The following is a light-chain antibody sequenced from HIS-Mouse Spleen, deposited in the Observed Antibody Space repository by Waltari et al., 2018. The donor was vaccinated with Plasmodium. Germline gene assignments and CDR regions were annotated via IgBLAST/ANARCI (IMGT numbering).Light chain of an antibody. CDR2: EGS. CDR3: CSYAGSTTWL. J-gene: IGLJ3*02. CDR1: RSEVGRYNL. Sequence: QSALTQPASVSGSPGPSITISCTGTRSEVGRYNLVSWYQQHPGKAPKLMIYEGSKRPSGVSNRFSGSKSGNTASLTISGLQAEDEADYYCCSYAGSTTWLFGGGTKLTVL. V-gene: IGLV2-23*01.